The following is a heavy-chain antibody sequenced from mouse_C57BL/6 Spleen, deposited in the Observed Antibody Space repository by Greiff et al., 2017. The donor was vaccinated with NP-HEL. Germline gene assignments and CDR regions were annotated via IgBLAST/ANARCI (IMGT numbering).Heavy chain of an antibody. D-gene: IGHD1-1*01. Sequence: QVQLQQPGAELVKPGASVKLSCKASGYTFTSYWMQWVKQRPGQGLEWIGEIDPSDSYTNYNQKFKGKATLTVDTSSSTAYMQLSSLTSEDSAVDYCASPSGSSYGYAMDYWGQGTSVTVSS. CDR2: IDPSDSYT. CDR1: GYTFTSYW. CDR3: ASPSGSSYGYAMDY. V-gene: IGHV1-50*01. J-gene: IGHJ4*01.